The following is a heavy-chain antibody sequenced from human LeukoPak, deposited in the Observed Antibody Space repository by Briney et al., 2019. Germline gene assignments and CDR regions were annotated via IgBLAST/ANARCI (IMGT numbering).Heavy chain of an antibody. Sequence: KTSETLSLTCTVSGASIRSSTYYWGWIRQPPGKGLEWIGSIYYSGSTYYNPSLKSRVTISVDTSKNQFSLKLSSVTAADTAVYYCARRVHYYYDSSAYGREYFDYWGQGTLVTVSS. CDR2: IYYSGST. CDR3: ARRVHYYYDSSAYGREYFDY. V-gene: IGHV4-39*01. J-gene: IGHJ4*02. D-gene: IGHD3-22*01. CDR1: GASIRSSTYY.